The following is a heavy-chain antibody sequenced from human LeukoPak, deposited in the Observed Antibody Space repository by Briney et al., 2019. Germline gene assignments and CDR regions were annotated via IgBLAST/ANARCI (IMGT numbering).Heavy chain of an antibody. Sequence: GGSLRLSCAASGFTFSASPIHWVRQASGKGLEWDGRIRSKAYSYATAYAESVKGRFTISRDDSENTAYLQMNSLKTEDTAVYYCTRRVGDSYFYGMDVWGQGTPVTVSS. CDR1: GFTFSASP. V-gene: IGHV3-73*01. CDR2: IRSKAYSYAT. J-gene: IGHJ6*02. CDR3: TRRVGDSYFYGMDV. D-gene: IGHD5/OR15-5a*01.